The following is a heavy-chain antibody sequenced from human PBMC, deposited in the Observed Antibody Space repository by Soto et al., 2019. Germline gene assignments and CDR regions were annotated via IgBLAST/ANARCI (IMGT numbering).Heavy chain of an antibody. J-gene: IGHJ4*02. D-gene: IGHD6-13*01. V-gene: IGHV3-21*01. CDR1: GFTFSSYS. Sequence: PGGSLRLSCAASGFTFSSYSMNWVRQAPGKGLEWVSSISSSSSYIYYADSVKGRFTISRDNAKNSLYLQMNSLRAEDTAVYYCARESRQQLALDYWGQGTLVTVSS. CDR3: ARESRQQLALDY. CDR2: ISSSSSYI.